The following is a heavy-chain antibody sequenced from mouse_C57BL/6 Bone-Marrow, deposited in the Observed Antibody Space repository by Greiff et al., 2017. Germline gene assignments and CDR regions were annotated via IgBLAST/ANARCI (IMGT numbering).Heavy chain of an antibody. V-gene: IGHV14-4*01. J-gene: IGHJ2*01. D-gene: IGHD2-3*01. Sequence: VHVKQSGAELVRPGASVKLSCTASGFNIKDDYMHWVKQRPEQGLEWIGWIDPENGDTEYASKFQGKATITADTSSNTAYLQLSSLTSEDTAVYYCTTRSLYDGFFDYWGQGTTLTVSS. CDR3: TTRSLYDGFFDY. CDR1: GFNIKDDY. CDR2: IDPENGDT.